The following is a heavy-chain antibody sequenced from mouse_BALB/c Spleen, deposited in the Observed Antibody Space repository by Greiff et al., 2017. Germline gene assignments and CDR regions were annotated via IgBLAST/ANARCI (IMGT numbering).Heavy chain of an antibody. D-gene: IGHD3-1*01. CDR3: ARDGALFDY. CDR2: IRNKANGYTT. J-gene: IGHJ2*01. CDR1: GFTFTDYY. Sequence: EVKVVESGGGLVQPGGSLRLSRATSGFTFTDYYMSWVRQPPGKALEWLGFIRNKANGYTTEYSASVKGRFTISRDNSQSILYLQMNTLRAEDSATYYCARDGALFDYWGQVTTLTVSS. V-gene: IGHV7-3*02.